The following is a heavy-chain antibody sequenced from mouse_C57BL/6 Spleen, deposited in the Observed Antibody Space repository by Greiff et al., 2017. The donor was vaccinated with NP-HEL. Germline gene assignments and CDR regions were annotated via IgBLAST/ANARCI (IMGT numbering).Heavy chain of an antibody. CDR2: INPYNGGT. D-gene: IGHD2-3*01. CDR3: AISGGYSFAY. J-gene: IGHJ3*01. V-gene: IGHV1-19*01. Sequence: EVQLPQSGPVLVKPGASVKMSCKASGYTFTDYYMNWVKQSHGKSLEWIGVINPYNGGTSYNQKFKGKATLTVDKSSSTAYMELNSLTSEDSAVYYWAISGGYSFAYWGQGTLVTVSA. CDR1: GYTFTDYY.